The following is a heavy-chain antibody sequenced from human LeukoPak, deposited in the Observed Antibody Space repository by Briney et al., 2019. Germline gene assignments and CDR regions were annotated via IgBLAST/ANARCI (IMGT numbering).Heavy chain of an antibody. J-gene: IGHJ4*02. CDR3: AKGYDYFFDY. V-gene: IGHV3-30*02. D-gene: IGHD2-2*01. CDR2: IRYDGTNQ. Sequence: GGSLRLSCAASGFTFSSYGMHWVRQAPGKGLEWVAFIRYDGTNQYYADSVRGRFTFSRDNSKNTLHLQMNSLRAEDTAVYYCAKGYDYFFDYWGQGTLVTVSS. CDR1: GFTFSSYG.